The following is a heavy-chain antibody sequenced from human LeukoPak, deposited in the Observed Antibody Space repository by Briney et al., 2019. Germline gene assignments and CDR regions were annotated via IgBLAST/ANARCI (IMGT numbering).Heavy chain of an antibody. CDR2: INPNDGDT. J-gene: IGHJ4*02. CDR3: ARDKSGSSGWYSFFDY. D-gene: IGHD6-19*01. Sequence: ASVKVSCKASGYTFTGYYIHWVRQAPGQGLEWMGWINPNDGDTNYAQKFQGRVIMTRDTSISTAYMELSRLRSDDTAVYFCARDKSGSSGWYSFFDYWGQGTLVTVSS. CDR1: GYTFTGYY. V-gene: IGHV1-2*02.